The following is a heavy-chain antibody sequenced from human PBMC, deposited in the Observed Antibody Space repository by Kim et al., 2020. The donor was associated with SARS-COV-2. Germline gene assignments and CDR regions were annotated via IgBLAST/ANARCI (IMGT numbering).Heavy chain of an antibody. J-gene: IGHJ4*02. D-gene: IGHD4-17*01. Sequence: GGSLRLSCTASGFTFGDYAMSWVRQATGKGLEWVGFIRSKAYGGTTDYAASVKGRFTISRDDSKNIAYLQMNSLKTEDTAVYYCTRDSSTVTHRFDYWGQGTLVTVSS. CDR3: TRDSSTVTHRFDY. CDR1: GFTFGDYA. CDR2: IRSKAYGGTT. V-gene: IGHV3-49*04.